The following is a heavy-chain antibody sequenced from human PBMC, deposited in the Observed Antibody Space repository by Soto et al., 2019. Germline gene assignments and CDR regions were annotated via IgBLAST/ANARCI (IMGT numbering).Heavy chain of an antibody. CDR1: SGSISSSNW. CDR2: IYHSGST. CDR3: ARVRADFVLMVYVSPKLKNYYYMDV. J-gene: IGHJ6*03. Sequence: SETLSLTCAVSSGSISSSNWWSWVRQPPGKGLEWIGEIYHSGSTNYNPSLKSRVTKSVEKSKKQFSLKLSSVTAADTAVYYCARVRADFVLMVYVSPKLKNYYYMDVWGKGTTDNVSS. D-gene: IGHD2-8*01. V-gene: IGHV4-4*02.